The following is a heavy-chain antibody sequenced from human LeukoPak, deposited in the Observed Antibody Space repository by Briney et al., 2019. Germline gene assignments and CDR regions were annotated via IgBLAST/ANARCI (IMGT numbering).Heavy chain of an antibody. Sequence: GGSLRLSCAASGFTVSSNYMDWVRQAPGKGLEWVSVIYSGGSTYYADSVKGRFTISRDNSKNTLYLQMNSLRAEDAAVYYCARHSSGWTFDPWGQGTLVTVSS. D-gene: IGHD6-19*01. CDR1: GFTVSSNY. CDR3: ARHSSGWTFDP. J-gene: IGHJ5*02. V-gene: IGHV3-53*01. CDR2: IYSGGST.